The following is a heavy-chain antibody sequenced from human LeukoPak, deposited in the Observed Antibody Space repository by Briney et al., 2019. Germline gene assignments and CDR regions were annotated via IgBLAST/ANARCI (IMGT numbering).Heavy chain of an antibody. CDR2: IRYDGSNT. CDR3: AKDRGGGTCNFDY. D-gene: IGHD2-15*01. CDR1: GFTFSSYG. Sequence: GGSLRLSCAPSGFTFSSYGMHWVRQAPGKGLEWVAFIRYDGSNTYFADSVKGRFTLSRDNSKNTLYLQMNSLRTEDTAVYYCAKDRGGGTCNFDYWGQGTLVTVSS. J-gene: IGHJ4*02. V-gene: IGHV3-30*02.